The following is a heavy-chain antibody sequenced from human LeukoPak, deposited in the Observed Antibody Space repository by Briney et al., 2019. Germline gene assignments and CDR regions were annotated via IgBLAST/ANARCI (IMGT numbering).Heavy chain of an antibody. D-gene: IGHD4/OR15-4a*01. V-gene: IGHV3-23*01. CDR2: LSGSGSST. CDR1: GFIFNKHA. CDR3: AKERDYGPADY. J-gene: IGHJ4*02. Sequence: GGSLRLSCVASGFIFNKHAMSWVRQAPGEGLEWVSGLSGSGSSTDYADSVKGRFTVSRDNSKNTLFLQMNSLRAEDTAIYYCAKERDYGPADYWGQGTLVTVSS.